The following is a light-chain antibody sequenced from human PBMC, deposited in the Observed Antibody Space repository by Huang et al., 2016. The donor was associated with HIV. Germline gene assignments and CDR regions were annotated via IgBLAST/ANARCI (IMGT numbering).Light chain of an antibody. CDR1: QSVSGSY. Sequence: EIVLTQSPGTLSLSPGERATLSCRASQSVSGSYLAWYQQKPGQAPRLLIDGASTLATGIPDRFSGSGSGTDFTLTITRLEPEDTALYYYQVYGTSPPGPFGPGATVHIK. CDR2: GAS. V-gene: IGKV3-20*01. J-gene: IGKJ3*01. CDR3: QVYGTSPPGP.